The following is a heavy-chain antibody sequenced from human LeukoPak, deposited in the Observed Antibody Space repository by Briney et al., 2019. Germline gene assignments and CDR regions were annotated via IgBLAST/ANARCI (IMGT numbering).Heavy chain of an antibody. D-gene: IGHD6-13*01. CDR1: NDSISSGDYY. Sequence: SETLSLTCTVSNDSISSGDYYWNWIRQPPGKGLEWIGYIFHRGGTSYNPSLKSRILFSVDTSQNQFSLKLSSVTAADTAVYYCARDEGSSSWYGLGYWGQGALVTVSS. J-gene: IGHJ4*02. V-gene: IGHV4-30-4*01. CDR3: ARDEGSSSWYGLGY. CDR2: IFHRGGT.